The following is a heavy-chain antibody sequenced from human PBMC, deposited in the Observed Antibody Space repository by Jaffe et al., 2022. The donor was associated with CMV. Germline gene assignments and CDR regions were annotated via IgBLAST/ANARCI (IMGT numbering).Heavy chain of an antibody. CDR2: IKQDGSEK. V-gene: IGHV3-7*01. Sequence: EVQLVESGGGLVQPGGSLRLSCAASGFTFSSYWMSWVRQAPGKGLEWVANIKQDGSEKYYVDSVKGRFTISRDNAKNSLYLQMNSLRAEDTAVYYCARDVPYYYDSSGQDYWGQGTLVTVSS. D-gene: IGHD3-22*01. CDR3: ARDVPYYYDSSGQDY. CDR1: GFTFSSYW. J-gene: IGHJ4*02.